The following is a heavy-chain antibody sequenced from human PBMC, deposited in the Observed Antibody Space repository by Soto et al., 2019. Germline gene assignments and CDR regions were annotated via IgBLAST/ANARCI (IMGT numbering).Heavy chain of an antibody. J-gene: IGHJ6*02. CDR3: ARGRCYYGSGSYFPSYYYGMDV. V-gene: IGHV4-34*01. CDR1: GGSFSGYY. CDR2: INHSGST. Sequence: SETLSLTCAVYGGSFSGYYWSWIRQPPGKGLEWIGEINHSGSTSYNPSLKSRVTISVDTSKNQFSLKLSSVTAADTAVYYCARGRCYYGSGSYFPSYYYGMDVWGQGTTVTVSS. D-gene: IGHD3-10*01.